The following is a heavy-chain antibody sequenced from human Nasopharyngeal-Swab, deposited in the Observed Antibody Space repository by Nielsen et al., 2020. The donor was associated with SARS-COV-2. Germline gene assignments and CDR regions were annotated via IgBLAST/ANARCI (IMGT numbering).Heavy chain of an antibody. CDR3: ARLPERGTTFFDY. Sequence: GESLKISCTASGYSFTSYWIGWVRQTPGKGLEWVGIIYPGDSDTRYSPSFQGQVTISADNSISTAYLQMSSLEASDTAMYYCARLPERGTTFFDYWGQGTLVTVSS. CDR1: GYSFTSYW. CDR2: IYPGDSDT. D-gene: IGHD1-26*01. V-gene: IGHV5-51*01. J-gene: IGHJ4*02.